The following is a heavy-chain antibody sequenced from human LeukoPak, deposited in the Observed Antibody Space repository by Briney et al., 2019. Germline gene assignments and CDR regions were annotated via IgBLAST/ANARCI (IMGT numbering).Heavy chain of an antibody. J-gene: IGHJ4*02. V-gene: IGHV4-39*01. CDR1: GDSISSNDYY. CDR3: ARGDIVVIYYFDY. CDR2: IYYSGST. Sequence: SETLSLTCTVSGDSISSNDYYWSWIRQPPGKGLEWIGSIYYSGSTYYNPSLKSRVTISVDTSKNQFSLKLSSVTAADTAVYYCARGDIVVIYYFDYWGQGTLVTVSS. D-gene: IGHD3-22*01.